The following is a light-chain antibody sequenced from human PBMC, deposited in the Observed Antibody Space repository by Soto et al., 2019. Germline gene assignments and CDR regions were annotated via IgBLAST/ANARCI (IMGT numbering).Light chain of an antibody. CDR3: QQYYSYPRT. J-gene: IGKJ1*01. Sequence: DIPMNQSPSTMSGSVGDRVAITCRASQTISSWLAWYQQKPGKAPKLLIYAAYTLQSGVPSRFSGSGSGTDFTLTISCLQSEDFATYYCQQYYSYPRTVGQVTKVEIK. CDR1: QTISSW. CDR2: AAY. V-gene: IGKV1-5*01.